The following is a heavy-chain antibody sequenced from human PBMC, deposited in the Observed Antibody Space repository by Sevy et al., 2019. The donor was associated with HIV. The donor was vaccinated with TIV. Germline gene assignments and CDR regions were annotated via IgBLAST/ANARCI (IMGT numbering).Heavy chain of an antibody. J-gene: IGHJ4*02. CDR1: GFTFNMYS. Sequence: GGSLRLSCAASGFTFNMYSMSWVRQTQGKGLEWVATLSFGCGKINHADSVKGRFTMSRDDSKNAVYLQMNNLRVEDTAIYYCVREGCTKPHDYWGQGTLVTVSS. V-gene: IGHV3-23*01. D-gene: IGHD2-8*01. CDR2: LSFGCGKI. CDR3: VREGCTKPHDY.